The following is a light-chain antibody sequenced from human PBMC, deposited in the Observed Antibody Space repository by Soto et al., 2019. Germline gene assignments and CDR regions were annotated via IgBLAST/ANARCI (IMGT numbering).Light chain of an antibody. J-gene: IGKJ4*01. CDR1: QSVSSY. CDR2: DAS. CDR3: QQRSNWPLLT. Sequence: EILLTQSPATLSFSPGERATLSCRASQSVSSYLAWYQQKPGQAPRLLIYDASNRATGIPARFSGSGSGTDFTLTISSLEPEDFAVYYCQQRSNWPLLTFGGGTKVDIK. V-gene: IGKV3-11*01.